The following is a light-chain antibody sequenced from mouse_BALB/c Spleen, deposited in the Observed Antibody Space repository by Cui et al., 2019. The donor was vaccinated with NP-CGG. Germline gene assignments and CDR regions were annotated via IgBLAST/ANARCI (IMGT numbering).Light chain of an antibody. J-gene: IGLJ1*01. CDR3: ALWYSNHWV. Sequence: QALVTPASAPTTSPGETVTLTCRSSTGAVTTSNYANWVQEKPDHLFTGLIGGTNNRAPGVPARFSGSLIGDKAALTITGAQTEDEAIYFCALWYSNHWVFGGGTKLTVL. V-gene: IGLV1*01. CDR1: TGAVTTSNY. CDR2: GTN.